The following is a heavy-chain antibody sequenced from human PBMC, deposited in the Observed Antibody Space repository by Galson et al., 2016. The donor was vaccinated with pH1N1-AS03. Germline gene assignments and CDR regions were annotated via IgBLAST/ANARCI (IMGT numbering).Heavy chain of an antibody. Sequence: SLRLSCAASGFTFSTYCMSWVRQAPGKGPEWAANIKQDGSEKFYVDSLKGRFTIFRDNAKNSLYLQMSSLRAEDTAIYYCARGAPGDHLLSPLWNWGQGTLVTVSS. CDR1: GFTFSTYC. CDR3: ARGAPGDHLLSPLWN. J-gene: IGHJ4*02. V-gene: IGHV3-7*01. CDR2: IKQDGSEK. D-gene: IGHD2-2*01.